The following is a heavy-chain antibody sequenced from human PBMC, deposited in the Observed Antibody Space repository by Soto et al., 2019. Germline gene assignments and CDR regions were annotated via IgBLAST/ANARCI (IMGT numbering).Heavy chain of an antibody. CDR1: GYTFTSYG. CDR3: ARHHYDFWSGYYGWFDP. Sequence: ASVKVSCKASGYTFTSYGISWVRQAPGQGLEWMGWISAYNGNTNYAQKLQGRVTMTTDTSTSTAYMELRSLRSDDTAVYYCARHHYDFWSGYYGWFDPSGQGTLVTVSS. J-gene: IGHJ5*02. V-gene: IGHV1-18*04. CDR2: ISAYNGNT. D-gene: IGHD3-3*01.